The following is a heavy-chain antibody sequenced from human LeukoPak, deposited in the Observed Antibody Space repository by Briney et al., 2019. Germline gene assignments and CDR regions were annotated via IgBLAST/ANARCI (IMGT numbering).Heavy chain of an antibody. CDR3: ARVVRYFDWLFSGPATDDALDI. CDR2: ISYDGSNK. J-gene: IGHJ3*02. D-gene: IGHD3-9*01. Sequence: PGGSLRLSCAASGFTFSSYAMHWVRQAPVKGLEWVAVISYDGSNKYYADSVKGRFTISRDNSKNTLYLQMNSLRAEDTAVYYCARVVRYFDWLFSGPATDDALDIWGQGTMVTVSS. CDR1: GFTFSSYA. V-gene: IGHV3-30-3*01.